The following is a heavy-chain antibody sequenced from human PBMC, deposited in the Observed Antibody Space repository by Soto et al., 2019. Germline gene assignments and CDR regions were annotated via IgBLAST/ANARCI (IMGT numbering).Heavy chain of an antibody. V-gene: IGHV1-18*01. CDR3: ARDYPYYYDSSGYYYPYYYGMDV. Sequence: ASLKVSCKASGYTFTSYGISWVRQAPGQGLEWMGWISAYNGNTNYAQKLQGRVTMTTDTSTSTAYMELRSLRSDDTAVYYCARDYPYYYDSSGYYYPYYYGMDVWGQGTTVTVSS. D-gene: IGHD3-22*01. CDR2: ISAYNGNT. CDR1: GYTFTSYG. J-gene: IGHJ6*02.